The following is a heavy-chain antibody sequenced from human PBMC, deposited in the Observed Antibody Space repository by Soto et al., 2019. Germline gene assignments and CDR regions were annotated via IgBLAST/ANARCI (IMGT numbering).Heavy chain of an antibody. Sequence: QVQLQESGPGLVKPSETLSLTCTVSGGSISDYYWRWIRQPPGKGLEWVGYIYYTGSTTYNPSLKSRLTLSVDTSKNQFSLKLRSVSAADTAVYYCARLGRWLQALDSWGQGTLVTVSS. CDR1: GGSISDYY. CDR3: ARLGRWLQALDS. J-gene: IGHJ4*02. D-gene: IGHD5-12*01. V-gene: IGHV4-59*08. CDR2: IYYTGST.